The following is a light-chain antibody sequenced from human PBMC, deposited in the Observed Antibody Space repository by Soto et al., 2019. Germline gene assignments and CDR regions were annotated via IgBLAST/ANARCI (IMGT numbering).Light chain of an antibody. Sequence: DLQLTQSPSFLSASVGDRVSITCRASQGIRDYLAWYQQKPGKAPKLLIYAASTLQSGVPSRFSGSGSGTEFTLTISSLQAEDFATFYCQQLNDYPLTFGGGTKVEIK. CDR1: QGIRDY. J-gene: IGKJ4*01. CDR3: QQLNDYPLT. CDR2: AAS. V-gene: IGKV1-9*01.